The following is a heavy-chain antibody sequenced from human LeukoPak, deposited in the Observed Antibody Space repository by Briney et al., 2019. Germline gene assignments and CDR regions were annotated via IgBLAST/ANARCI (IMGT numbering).Heavy chain of an antibody. V-gene: IGHV3-72*01. J-gene: IGHJ4*02. Sequence: PGGSLRLSCTASGFTFGDYAMSWIRQAPGKGLEWVGRIRNKANSYTTEYAASVRGRFTISRDDSKNSVYLQMNSLETEDTAVYYCATSSSSWYPLFDYWGQGALVTVSS. CDR3: ATSSSSWYPLFDY. CDR1: GFTFGDYA. CDR2: IRNKANSYTT. D-gene: IGHD6-13*01.